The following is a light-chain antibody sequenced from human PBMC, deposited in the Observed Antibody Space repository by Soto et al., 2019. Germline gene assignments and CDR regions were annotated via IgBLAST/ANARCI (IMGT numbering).Light chain of an antibody. CDR3: QQRSNWPPWT. CDR2: DAS. Sequence: PGERATLSCRASQSVISYLAWYQQKPGQAPRLLIYDASNRATGIPARFSGSGSGTDFTLTISSLEPEDFAVYYCQQRSNWPPWTFGQGTKVEIK. CDR1: QSVISY. V-gene: IGKV3-11*01. J-gene: IGKJ1*01.